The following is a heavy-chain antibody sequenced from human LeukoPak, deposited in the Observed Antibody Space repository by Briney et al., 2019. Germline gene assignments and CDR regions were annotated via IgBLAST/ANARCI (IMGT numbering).Heavy chain of an antibody. Sequence: ASVNVSCKASGGTFSSYAISWVRQAPGQGLEWMGGIIPIFGTANYAQKFQGRVTITADESTSTDYMELRSLRPEDTAVYYCATVETYYDILTGYSYWGQGTLVTVSS. D-gene: IGHD3-9*01. CDR2: IIPIFGTA. CDR1: GGTFSSYA. V-gene: IGHV1-69*13. CDR3: ATVETYYDILTGYSY. J-gene: IGHJ4*02.